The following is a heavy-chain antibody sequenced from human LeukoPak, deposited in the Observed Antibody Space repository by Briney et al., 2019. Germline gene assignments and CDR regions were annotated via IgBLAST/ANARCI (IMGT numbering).Heavy chain of an antibody. CDR3: AKDSTIHYGPPGFDDAFDI. Sequence: NPGGSLRLSCAASGFTFSSYSMNWVRQAPGKGLEWVSSISSSSSYIYYADSVKGRFTISRDNAKNSLYLQMNSLRAEDTALYYCAKDSTIHYGPPGFDDAFDIWGQGTMVTVSS. CDR1: GFTFSSYS. V-gene: IGHV3-21*04. CDR2: ISSSSSYI. D-gene: IGHD4-17*01. J-gene: IGHJ3*02.